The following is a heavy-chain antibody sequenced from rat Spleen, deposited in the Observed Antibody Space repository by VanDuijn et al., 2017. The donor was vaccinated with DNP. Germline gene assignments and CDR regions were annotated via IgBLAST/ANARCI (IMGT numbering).Heavy chain of an antibody. CDR2: ISTGGGNT. V-gene: IGHV5-19*01. CDR3: TTDRDGSYGVAY. D-gene: IGHD1-3*01. CDR1: GFTFSTYG. Sequence: EVQLVESGGGLIQPGRSLKLSCTASGFTFSTYGIHWIRQAPTKGLEWVASISTGGGNTYYRDSVKGRFTISRDNAKSTLYLQMDSLRSEDTATYYCTTDRDGSYGVAYWGQGTLVTVSS. J-gene: IGHJ3*01.